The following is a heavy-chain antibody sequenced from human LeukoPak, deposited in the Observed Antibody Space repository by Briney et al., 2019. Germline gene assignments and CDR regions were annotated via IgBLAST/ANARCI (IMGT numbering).Heavy chain of an antibody. CDR2: IYTSGST. CDR3: ARGYYDSSGYSGDYFDY. V-gene: IGHV4-4*07. CDR1: GGSISSYY. D-gene: IGHD3-22*01. J-gene: IGHJ4*02. Sequence: PSETLSLTCTVSGGSISSYYWSWIRQPAGKGLEWIGRIYTSGSTNYNPSLKSRVTMSVDTSKNQFSLKLSSVTAADTAVYYCARGYYDSSGYSGDYFDYWGQGTLVTVSS.